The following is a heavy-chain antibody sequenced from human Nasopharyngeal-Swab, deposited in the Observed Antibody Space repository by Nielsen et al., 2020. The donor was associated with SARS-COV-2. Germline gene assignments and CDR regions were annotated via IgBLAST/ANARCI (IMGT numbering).Heavy chain of an antibody. CDR3: LPNIVLMVYAIDY. J-gene: IGHJ4*02. CDR2: ISGSGGST. D-gene: IGHD2-8*01. CDR1: GFTFSSYA. V-gene: IGHV3-23*01. Sequence: GESLKISCAASGFTFSSYAMSWVRQAPGKGLEWVSAISGSGGSTYYADSVKGRFTISRDNSKNTLYLQMNSLRAEDTAVYYCLPNIVLMVYAIDYWGQGTLVTVSS.